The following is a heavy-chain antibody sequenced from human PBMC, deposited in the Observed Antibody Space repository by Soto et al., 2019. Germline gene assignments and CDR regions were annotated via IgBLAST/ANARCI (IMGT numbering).Heavy chain of an antibody. CDR3: ARESMVRGLSAAYGMDV. CDR2: INAGSGDT. CDR1: GYTFTKYA. Sequence: GASVKVSCKASGYTFTKYALHWVRQAPGQNLEWMGWINAGSGDTRSSQRFQGRVSITTDTSASTAYMELSSLRSEDTAVYFCARESMVRGLSAAYGMDVWGQGTTVTVSS. D-gene: IGHD3-10*01. J-gene: IGHJ6*02. V-gene: IGHV1-3*01.